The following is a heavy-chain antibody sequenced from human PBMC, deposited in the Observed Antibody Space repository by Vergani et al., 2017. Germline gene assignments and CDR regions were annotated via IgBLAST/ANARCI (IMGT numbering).Heavy chain of an antibody. CDR2: IDHTGRP. CDR3: ARVNTETNGHLYYYYYVDV. Sequence: QVQLQQWGGGLLKPSETLSLTCVVNGGSFTSYHWPWIRQSPGEELEWVGDIDHTGRPDYNPSLKSRPTMSVDKSRNQFSLTLNSVTATDTAIYFCARVNTETNGHLYYYYYVDVWGQGAAVTVS. V-gene: IGHV4-34*01. D-gene: IGHD4-11*01. J-gene: IGHJ6*03. CDR1: GGSFTSYH.